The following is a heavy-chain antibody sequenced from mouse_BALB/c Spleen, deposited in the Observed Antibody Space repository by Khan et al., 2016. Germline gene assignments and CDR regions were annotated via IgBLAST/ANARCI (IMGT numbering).Heavy chain of an antibody. D-gene: IGHD1-1*01. CDR1: GYTFTRYT. J-gene: IGHJ2*01. CDR3: ARERAVVANFDY. Sequence: VQLQESGAELARPGASVKMSCKASGYTFTRYTMQWVKQRPGQGLEWIGYINPSSGYTDYNQKFKDKATLTADKSSSTAYMQLSRLTSEDSAVYYCARERAVVANFDYWGQGTTLTVSS. CDR2: INPSSGYT. V-gene: IGHV1-4*01.